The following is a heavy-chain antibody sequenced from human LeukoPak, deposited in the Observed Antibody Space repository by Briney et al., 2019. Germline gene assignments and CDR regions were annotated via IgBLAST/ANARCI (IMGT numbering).Heavy chain of an antibody. CDR2: IMPLFGTA. CDR3: ARDVHGDYGSGWFDP. V-gene: IGHV1-69*05. D-gene: IGHD4-17*01. CDR1: GGTFNNSA. Sequence: ASVKVSCKTSGGTFNNSAISWVRQDPGQGLEWLGGIMPLFGTAGYAQKFQGRVTITKDESTRTVYLELTSLTSDATAVYYCARDVHGDYGSGWFDPWGQGTLVSVSS. J-gene: IGHJ5*02.